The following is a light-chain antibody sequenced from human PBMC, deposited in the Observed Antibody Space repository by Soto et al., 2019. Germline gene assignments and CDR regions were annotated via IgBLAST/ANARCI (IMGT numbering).Light chain of an antibody. V-gene: IGKV3-20*01. CDR2: DAS. J-gene: IGKJ4*01. CDR3: QQFSSYPLT. Sequence: EIVMTQSPATLSVSPGERATLSCRASQTVRNNYLAWYQQKPGQAPRLLIYDASSRATGIPDRFSGGGSGTDFTLTISRLEPEDFAVYYCQQFSSYPLTFGGGTKVHI. CDR1: QTVRNNY.